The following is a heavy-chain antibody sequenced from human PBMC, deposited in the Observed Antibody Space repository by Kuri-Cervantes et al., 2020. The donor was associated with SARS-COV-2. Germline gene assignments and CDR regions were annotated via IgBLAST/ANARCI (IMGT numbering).Heavy chain of an antibody. J-gene: IGHJ6*04. Sequence: SETLSPTCTVSGGSISSHYWSWIRQPPGKGLEWIGYIYYSGSTNYNPSLKSRVTISVDTSKNQFSLKLSSVTAADTAVYYCARPGGFLDVWGKGTMVTVSS. V-gene: IGHV4-59*11. CDR1: GGSISSHY. D-gene: IGHD4-23*01. CDR3: ARPGGFLDV. CDR2: IYYSGST.